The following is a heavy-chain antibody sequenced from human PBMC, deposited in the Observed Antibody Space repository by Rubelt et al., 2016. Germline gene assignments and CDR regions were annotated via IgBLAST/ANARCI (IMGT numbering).Heavy chain of an antibody. CDR3: ARGGSDYDSIYYYYYYGMDV. Sequence: QVQLVQSGVEVKKPGASVKVSCKASGYSFTSYGISWVRQAPGQGLEWMGWTSAYSGNTNYARKFQGRVTMTTDPSTSTAYMELGSLRSEDTAVYYGARGGSDYDSIYYYYYYGMDVWGQGTTVTVSS. D-gene: IGHD2-21*02. CDR2: TSAYSGNT. CDR1: GYSFTSYG. J-gene: IGHJ6*02. V-gene: IGHV1-18*01.